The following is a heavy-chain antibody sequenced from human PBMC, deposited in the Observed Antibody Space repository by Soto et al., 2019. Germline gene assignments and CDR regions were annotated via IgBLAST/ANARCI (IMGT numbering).Heavy chain of an antibody. CDR2: IIPILGIA. V-gene: IGHV1-69*02. Sequence: QVPLVQSGAEVKKPGSSVKVSCKASGGTFSSYTISWVRQAPGQGLEWMGRIIPILGIANYAQKFQGRVTITADKSTSTAYMELSSLRSEDTAVYYCARAYSSSWPDYYYYGMDVWGQGTTVTVSS. CDR1: GGTFSSYT. J-gene: IGHJ6*02. CDR3: ARAYSSSWPDYYYYGMDV. D-gene: IGHD6-13*01.